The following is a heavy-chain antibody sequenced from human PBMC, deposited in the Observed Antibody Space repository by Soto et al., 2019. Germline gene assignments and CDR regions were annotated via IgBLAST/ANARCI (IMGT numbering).Heavy chain of an antibody. CDR3: ARGGRGYSSAPRYYFDY. CDR2: IIPIFATV. D-gene: IGHD5-18*01. J-gene: IGHJ4*02. CDR1: GGSFSSNP. V-gene: IGHV1-69*01. Sequence: QVQLVQSGSEVKKPGSSVKVSCKASGGSFSSNPISWVRQAPEQGLEWMAGIIPIFATVHYAQKFQGRVTITADESTSTAYMELTSLRSEDTAIYFCARGGRGYSSAPRYYFDYWGQGTLVTVSS.